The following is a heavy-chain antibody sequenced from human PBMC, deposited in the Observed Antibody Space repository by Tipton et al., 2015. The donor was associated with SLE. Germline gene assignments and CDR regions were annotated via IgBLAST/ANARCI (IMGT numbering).Heavy chain of an antibody. CDR3: ARDWGYYYDSSGYGYFDL. CDR2: IKQDGSEK. Sequence: GSLRLSCAASGFTFSSYWMSWVRQAPGKGLEWVANIKQDGSEKYYVDSVKGRFTISRDNAKNSLYLQMNSLRAEDTAVYYCARDWGYYYDSSGYGYFDLWGRGTLVTVSS. V-gene: IGHV3-7*01. J-gene: IGHJ2*01. D-gene: IGHD3-22*01. CDR1: GFTFSSYW.